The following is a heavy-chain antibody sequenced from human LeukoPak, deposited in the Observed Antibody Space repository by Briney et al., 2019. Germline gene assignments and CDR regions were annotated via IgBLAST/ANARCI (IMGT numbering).Heavy chain of an antibody. CDR1: GYSFTSYW. J-gene: IGHJ4*02. CDR3: ARLAYDSSGYYSPFDY. D-gene: IGHD3-22*01. Sequence: GESLKISCKGSGYSFTSYWIGWVRQMPGKGLEWMGIIYPGDSDTRYSPSFQGQVSISADKSISTAYLQWSSLKASDTAMYYCARLAYDSSGYYSPFDYSGQGTLVTVSS. V-gene: IGHV5-51*01. CDR2: IYPGDSDT.